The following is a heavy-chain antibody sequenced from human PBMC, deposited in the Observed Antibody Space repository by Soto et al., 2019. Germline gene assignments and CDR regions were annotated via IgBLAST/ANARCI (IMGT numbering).Heavy chain of an antibody. CDR1: GYTFTSND. J-gene: IGHJ4*02. CDR2: MNPNSGNT. V-gene: IGHV1-8*01. Sequence: ASVKVSCKAAGYTFTSNDINWVRQATVQGLEWMGWMNPNSGNTGYAQKFQGRITMTRNTPISTAYMELSSLTSEDTAVYYCARGPGCSILGGPYYFDYWAKEPLVPV. CDR3: ARGPGCSILGGPYYFDY. D-gene: IGHD2-2*01.